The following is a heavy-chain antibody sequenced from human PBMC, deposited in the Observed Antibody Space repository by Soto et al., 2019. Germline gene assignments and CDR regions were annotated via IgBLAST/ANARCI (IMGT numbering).Heavy chain of an antibody. V-gene: IGHV1-8*02. J-gene: IGHJ4*02. CDR1: GYTFTSYD. Sequence: QVQLVQSRAEVKKPGASVKVSCKASGYTFTSYDINWVRQAPGQGLEWVGWMTPNSGDTGYAQTFQGRVTLTRDTSRSTAYMELSSLTSEDTAVYYCARNLYNTGSFDHWGQGTLVTVSS. CDR3: ARNLYNTGSFDH. D-gene: IGHD1-20*01. CDR2: MTPNSGDT.